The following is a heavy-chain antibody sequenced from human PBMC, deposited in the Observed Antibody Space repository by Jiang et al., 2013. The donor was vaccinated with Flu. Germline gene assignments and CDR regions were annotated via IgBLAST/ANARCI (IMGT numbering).Heavy chain of an antibody. CDR3: GRIIGGGNSLLY. CDR2: IYVGDSDA. CDR1: GFNFSNYW. J-gene: IGHJ4*02. D-gene: IGHD4-23*01. V-gene: IGHV5-51*03. Sequence: AEVKKPGESLKISCQTSGFNFSNYWIGWVRQMPGKGLEWLGVIYVGDSDARYSPSFQGQVSISVDRSINTAYLHWSSLKASDTAIYYCGRIIGGGNSLLYWGQGTLVTVSS.